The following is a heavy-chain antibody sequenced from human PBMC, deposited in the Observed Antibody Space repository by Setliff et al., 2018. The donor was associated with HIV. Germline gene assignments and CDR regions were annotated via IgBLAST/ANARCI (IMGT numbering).Heavy chain of an antibody. CDR3: ARDCSSTSCPGSFNYYYYYYYMDV. CDR2: INPSGGST. CDR1: GYTFTSYY. V-gene: IGHV1-46*03. Sequence: ASVQVSCKASGYTFTSYYMHWVRQAPGQGLEWMGTINPSGGSTSYAQKFQGRVTMTRDTSTSTVYMELSSLRSEDTAVYYCARDCSSTSCPGSFNYYYYYYYMDVWGKGTTVTVSS. D-gene: IGHD2-2*01. J-gene: IGHJ6*03.